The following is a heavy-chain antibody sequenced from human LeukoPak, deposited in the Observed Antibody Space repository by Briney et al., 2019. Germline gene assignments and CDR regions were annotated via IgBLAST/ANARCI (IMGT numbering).Heavy chain of an antibody. D-gene: IGHD3-10*01. Sequence: PSETLSLTCAVYGGSFSGYYWSWIRQPPGKGLEWIGEINHSGSTNYNPSLKSRVTISVDTSKNQISLKLSSVTAADTAVYYCASMNYGSGSYYNGFVWGQGTMVTVSS. J-gene: IGHJ3*01. CDR2: INHSGST. V-gene: IGHV4-34*01. CDR3: ASMNYGSGSYYNGFV. CDR1: GGSFSGYY.